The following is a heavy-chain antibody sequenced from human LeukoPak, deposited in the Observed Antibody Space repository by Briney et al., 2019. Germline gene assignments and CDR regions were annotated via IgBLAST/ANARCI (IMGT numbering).Heavy chain of an antibody. D-gene: IGHD3-3*01. CDR2: IDPSDSYT. CDR3: ARLSGATIFGVVISSNSMDV. J-gene: IGHJ6*02. CDR1: GYSFTSYW. V-gene: IGHV5-10-1*01. Sequence: GESLKISCKGSGYSFTSYWISWVRQMPGKGLEWMGRIDPSDSYTNYSPSFQGHVTISADKSISTAYLQWSSLKASDTAMYYCARLSGATIFGVVISSNSMDVWGQGTTVTVSS.